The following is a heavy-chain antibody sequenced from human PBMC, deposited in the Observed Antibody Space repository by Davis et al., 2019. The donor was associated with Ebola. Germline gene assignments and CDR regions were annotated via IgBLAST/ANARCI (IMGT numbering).Heavy chain of an antibody. CDR2: IYPGDSDT. J-gene: IGHJ6*02. Sequence: GESLKISCRGSGYSFTSYWIGWVRQMPGKGLEWMGIIYPGDSDTRYSPSFQGHVTISADKSISTAYLQWSSLKASDTAMYYCARREWPDQYYYYGMDVWGQGTTVTVSS. CDR3: ARREWPDQYYYYGMDV. CDR1: GYSFTSYW. D-gene: IGHD1-14*01. V-gene: IGHV5-51*01.